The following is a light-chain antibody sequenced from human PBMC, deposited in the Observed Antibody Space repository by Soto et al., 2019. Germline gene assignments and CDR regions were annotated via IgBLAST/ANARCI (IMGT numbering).Light chain of an antibody. CDR2: DAS. Sequence: EIVLTQSPSTLSLSPGERATLSCRASQSVGIYLGWYQQRPGQAPRLLIYDASKRAAGIPARFSGSGCGTDFPLTISRLEPEVFAVYYCQHRSTWPRAFGQGTRLEMK. CDR1: QSVGIY. CDR3: QHRSTWPRA. V-gene: IGKV3-11*01. J-gene: IGKJ5*01.